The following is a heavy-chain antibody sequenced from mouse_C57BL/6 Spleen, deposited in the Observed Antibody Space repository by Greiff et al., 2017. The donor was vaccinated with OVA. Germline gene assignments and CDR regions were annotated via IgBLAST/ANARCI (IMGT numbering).Heavy chain of an antibody. V-gene: IGHV1-42*01. CDR2: INPSTGGT. CDR3: ANGNYGVAY. D-gene: IGHD2-1*01. J-gene: IGHJ3*01. CDR1: GYSFTGYY. Sequence: VQLQQSGPELVKPGASVKISCKASGYSFTGYYMNWVKQSPEKSLEWIGEINPSTGGTTYNQKFKAKATLTVDKSSSTAYMQLKSLTSEDSAVYYCANGNYGVAYWGQGTLVTVSA.